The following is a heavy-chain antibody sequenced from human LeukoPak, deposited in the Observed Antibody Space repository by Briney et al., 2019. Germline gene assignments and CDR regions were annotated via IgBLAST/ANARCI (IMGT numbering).Heavy chain of an antibody. CDR2: INPNSGGT. J-gene: IGHJ5*02. V-gene: IGHV1-2*02. D-gene: IGHD6-13*01. Sequence: GASVKVSCKASGYTFTGYYVHWVRQAPGQGLEWMGWINPNSGGTNYAQKFQGRVTMTRDTSISTAYMELSRLRSDDTAVYYCARAATESQLVLVNWFDPWGQGTLVTVSS. CDR3: ARAATESQLVLVNWFDP. CDR1: GYTFTGYY.